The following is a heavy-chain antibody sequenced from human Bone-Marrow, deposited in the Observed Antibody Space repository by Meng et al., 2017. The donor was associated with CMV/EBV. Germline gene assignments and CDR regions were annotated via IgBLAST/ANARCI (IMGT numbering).Heavy chain of an antibody. CDR1: GFTFSNYA. CDR3: AKDFYFGVIVVVPAAVMDV. V-gene: IGHV3-23*01. D-gene: IGHD2-2*01. J-gene: IGHJ6*02. Sequence: GESLKISCAASGFTFSNYAMNWVRQAPGKGLEWVSSISGTGDTTYYADSVKGRFTISRDNSRNTLYLQMNSLRAEDTAVYYCAKDFYFGVIVVVPAAVMDVWGQGTTVTVSS. CDR2: ISGTGDTT.